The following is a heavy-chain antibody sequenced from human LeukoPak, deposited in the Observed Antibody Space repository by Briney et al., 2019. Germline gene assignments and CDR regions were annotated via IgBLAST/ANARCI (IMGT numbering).Heavy chain of an antibody. D-gene: IGHD6-6*01. J-gene: IGHJ3*02. CDR2: ISHDGNNR. V-gene: IGHV3-30*03. Sequence: PGGSLRLSCAASGFPFSDYGMYWVRQAPGKGLEWLAVISHDGNNRYYADSVKGRITISRDNSMNTLYLQMNSLRAEDTAVYYCASLFLCYGCSSSSDSFNIWGQGTMVTVSS. CDR3: ASLFLCYGCSSSSDSFNI. CDR1: GFPFSDYG.